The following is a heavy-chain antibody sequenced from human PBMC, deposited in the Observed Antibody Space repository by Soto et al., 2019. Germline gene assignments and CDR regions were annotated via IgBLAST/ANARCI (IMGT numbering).Heavy chain of an antibody. CDR1: GGSISSYY. CDR3: ARPYSGYDHGAFDI. D-gene: IGHD5-12*01. CDR2: IYYSGST. Sequence: SETLSLTCTVSGGSISSYYWSWIRQPPGKGLEWIGYIYYSGSTNYNPSLKSRVTISVDTSKNQFSLKLSSVTAADTAVYYCARPYSGYDHGAFDIWGQGTMVTVSS. J-gene: IGHJ3*02. V-gene: IGHV4-59*08.